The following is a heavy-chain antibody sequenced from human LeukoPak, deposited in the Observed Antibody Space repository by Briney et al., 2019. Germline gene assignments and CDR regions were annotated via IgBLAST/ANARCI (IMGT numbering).Heavy chain of an antibody. CDR3: ASDSYGYANDY. D-gene: IGHD5-18*01. CDR2: INHSGST. V-gene: IGHV4-34*01. J-gene: IGHJ4*02. Sequence: PSETLSLTCAVYGGSFSGYYWSWIRQPPGKGLEWIGEINHSGSTNYNPSLKSRVTISVDTSKNQFSLKLSSVTAADTAVYYCASDSYGYANDYWGQGTLVTVSS. CDR1: GGSFSGYY.